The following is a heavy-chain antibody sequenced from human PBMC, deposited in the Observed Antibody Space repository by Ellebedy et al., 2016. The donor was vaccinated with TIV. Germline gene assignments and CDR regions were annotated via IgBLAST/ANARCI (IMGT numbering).Heavy chain of an antibody. J-gene: IGHJ4*01. V-gene: IGHV4-4*07. CDR3: ARGPRSTSGATVYFDS. Sequence: SETLSLTXTVSDGSIRSYFWSWIRQPAGKGLEWIGRIDISGSTNYNPSLKSRVTMSVDTSKNQFSLNLSSVTAADTAVYYCARGPRSTSGATVYFDSWGQGTLVTVSS. D-gene: IGHD1-1*01. CDR2: IDISGST. CDR1: DGSIRSYF.